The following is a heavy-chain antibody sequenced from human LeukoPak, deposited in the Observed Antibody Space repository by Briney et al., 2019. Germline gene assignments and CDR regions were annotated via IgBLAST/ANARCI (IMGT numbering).Heavy chain of an antibody. Sequence: SETLSLTCTVSGGSISSYYWTWIRQPAGKGLEWIGRIHTSGSTNHNPSLKSRVTMSVDTSNNQFSLKLNSVTAADTAMYYCARTQSQSGSYRYYFGYWGQGTLVTVSS. J-gene: IGHJ4*02. V-gene: IGHV4-4*07. D-gene: IGHD1-26*01. CDR2: IHTSGST. CDR1: GGSISSYY. CDR3: ARTQSQSGSYRYYFGY.